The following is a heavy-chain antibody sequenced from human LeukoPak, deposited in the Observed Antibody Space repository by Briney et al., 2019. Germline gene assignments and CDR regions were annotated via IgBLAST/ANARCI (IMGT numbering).Heavy chain of an antibody. J-gene: IGHJ4*02. V-gene: IGHV4-59*01. D-gene: IGHD3-3*01. Sequence: SETLSLTCTVSGGSISSYYWSWIRQPPGKGLEWIGYIYYSGSTNYNPSLKSRVTISVDTSKNQFSLKLSSVTAADTAVYYCAKDRAPGDWSGYYDYWGQGTLVTVSS. CDR2: IYYSGST. CDR1: GGSISSYY. CDR3: AKDRAPGDWSGYYDY.